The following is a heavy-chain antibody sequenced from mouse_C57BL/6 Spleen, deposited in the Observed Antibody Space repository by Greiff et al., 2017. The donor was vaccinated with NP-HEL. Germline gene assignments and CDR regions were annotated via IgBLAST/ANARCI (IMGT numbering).Heavy chain of an antibody. CDR3: ASRVIYYDYDAFAY. V-gene: IGHV3-6*01. CDR2: ISYDGSN. J-gene: IGHJ3*01. Sequence: ESGPGLVKPSQSLSLTCSVTGYSITSGYYWNWIRQFPGNKLEWMGYISYDGSNNYNPSLKNRISITRDPSKNQFFLKLNSVTTEDTATYYCASRVIYYDYDAFAYWGQGTLVTVSA. D-gene: IGHD2-4*01. CDR1: GYSITSGYY.